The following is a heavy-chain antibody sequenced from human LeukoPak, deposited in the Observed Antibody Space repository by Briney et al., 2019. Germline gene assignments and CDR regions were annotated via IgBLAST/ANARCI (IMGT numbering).Heavy chain of an antibody. CDR1: RFTFSSYA. J-gene: IGHJ4*02. D-gene: IGHD3-22*01. V-gene: IGHV3-23*01. Sequence: PGGSLRRSCAASRFTFSSYAMSWVRQAPGKGLEWVSAISGSGGSTYYADSVKGRFTISRDNSKNTLYLQMNSLRAEDTAVYYCAKRDDSSGYYGEAFLNWGQGTLVTVSS. CDR3: AKRDDSSGYYGEAFLN. CDR2: ISGSGGST.